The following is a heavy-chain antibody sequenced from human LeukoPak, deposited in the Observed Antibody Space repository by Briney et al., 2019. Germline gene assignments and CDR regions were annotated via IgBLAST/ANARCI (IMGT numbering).Heavy chain of an antibody. J-gene: IGHJ5*02. CDR3: AREPHCSSTSCLNWFDP. V-gene: IGHV4-30-4*08. CDR1: GGSISSGGYY. CDR2: IYYSGST. D-gene: IGHD2-2*01. Sequence: PSQTLSLTCTVSGGSISSGGYYWSWIRQHPGKGLEWIGYIYYSGSTYYNPSLKSRVTISVDTSKNQFSLKLSSVTAADTAVYYCAREPHCSSTSCLNWFDPWGQGTLVTVPS.